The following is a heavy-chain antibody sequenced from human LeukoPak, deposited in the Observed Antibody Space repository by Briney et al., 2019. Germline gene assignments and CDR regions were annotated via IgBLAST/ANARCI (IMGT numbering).Heavy chain of an antibody. J-gene: IGHJ5*02. CDR3: ARSTNYGDGWFGP. D-gene: IGHD4/OR15-4a*01. CDR1: GYTFTSYA. Sequence: ASVKVSCKASGYTFTSYAMHWVRQAPGQRLEWMGWSNAGNGNTKYSQEFQGRVTITRDTSASTAYMELSSLRSEDMAMYYCARSTNYGDGWFGPWGQGTLVTVSS. CDR2: SNAGNGNT. V-gene: IGHV1-3*02.